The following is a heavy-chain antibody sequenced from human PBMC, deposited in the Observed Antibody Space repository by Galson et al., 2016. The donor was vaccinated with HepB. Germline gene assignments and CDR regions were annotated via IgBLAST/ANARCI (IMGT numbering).Heavy chain of an antibody. Sequence: SLRLSCAASGFPFSSYVMQWVRQAPGKGLEWVAVISNDANFKYYGDSVKGRVTISRDSSRNMLYLHMNSLRAEDTSIYYCARAVSASATWYYYYMDVWGLGTTVTVS. V-gene: IGHV3-30*03. J-gene: IGHJ6*02. CDR2: ISNDANFK. CDR3: ARAVSASATWYYYYMDV. CDR1: GFPFSSYV. D-gene: IGHD2-15*01.